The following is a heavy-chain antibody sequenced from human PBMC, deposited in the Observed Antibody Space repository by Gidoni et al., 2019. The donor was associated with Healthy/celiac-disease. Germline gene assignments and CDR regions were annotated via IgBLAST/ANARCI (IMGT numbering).Heavy chain of an antibody. D-gene: IGHD6-6*01. CDR2: ISYDGSNK. CDR1: GFTFSSYG. J-gene: IGHJ4*02. Sequence: QVQLVGSGGGVVRPAGSLTPCWSGSGFTFSSYGMHWVRQAPGKGLQWVAVISYDGSNKYYADSVKGRFTISRDNSKNTLYLQMNSLRAEDTAVYYCSSSSFYWGQGTLVTVSS. CDR3: SSSSFY. V-gene: IGHV3-30*03.